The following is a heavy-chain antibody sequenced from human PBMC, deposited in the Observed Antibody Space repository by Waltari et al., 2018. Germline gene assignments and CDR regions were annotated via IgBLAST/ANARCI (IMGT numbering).Heavy chain of an antibody. CDR2: IPYDGSNK. CDR3: GGYAIVDY. V-gene: IGHV3-30*02. J-gene: IGHJ4*02. D-gene: IGHD3-22*01. Sequence: QVQLVESGGGVVQPGGSLRLSCAASGFTFSTSGLHWVRQAPGKGLEWVAFIPYDGSNKYYADSVKGRFTISRDNSKNTLYLQMNSLRAEDTAVYYCGGYAIVDYWGQGTLVTVSS. CDR1: GFTFSTSG.